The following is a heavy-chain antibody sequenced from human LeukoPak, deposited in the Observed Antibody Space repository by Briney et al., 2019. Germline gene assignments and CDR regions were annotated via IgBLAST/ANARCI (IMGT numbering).Heavy chain of an antibody. D-gene: IGHD6-19*01. V-gene: IGHV5-51*01. Sequence: GESLKISCKGSGYSFTSYWIGWVRQMPGKGLEWMGIIYPGDSDTRYSPSFQGQVTISADKSISTTYLQWSSLKASDTAMYYCARQEGSYSSGWYASPLYAFDIWGQGTMVTVSS. CDR1: GYSFTSYW. J-gene: IGHJ3*02. CDR3: ARQEGSYSSGWYASPLYAFDI. CDR2: IYPGDSDT.